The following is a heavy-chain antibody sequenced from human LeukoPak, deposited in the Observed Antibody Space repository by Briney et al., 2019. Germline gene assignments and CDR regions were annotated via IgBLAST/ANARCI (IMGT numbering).Heavy chain of an antibody. D-gene: IGHD3-10*01. V-gene: IGHV1-69*01. J-gene: IGHJ4*02. CDR2: IIPIFGTA. CDR3: ARDRGGWYYFDY. Sequence: SVKVSCKASGGTFSSYAISWVRQAPGQGLEWMGGIIPIFGTANYAQKFQGRVTITADESTSTAYMELSSLRSEDTAVYYCARDRGGWYYFDYWGQGTLVTASS. CDR1: GGTFSSYA.